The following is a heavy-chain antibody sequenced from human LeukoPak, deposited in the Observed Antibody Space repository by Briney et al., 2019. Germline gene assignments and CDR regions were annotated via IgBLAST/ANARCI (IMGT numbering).Heavy chain of an antibody. D-gene: IGHD6-19*01. V-gene: IGHV4-34*01. J-gene: IGHJ4*02. CDR1: GGSFSDYY. Sequence: SETLSLTCAVYGGSFSDYYWSWIRQPPGKGLEWIGEIHHGGNTNYNPSLKSRVTISVDTSKNQFSLRLNSVTAADTAVYYCARGARVGYSSGWSIDYWGQGTLVTVSS. CDR3: ARGARVGYSSGWSIDY. CDR2: IHHGGNT.